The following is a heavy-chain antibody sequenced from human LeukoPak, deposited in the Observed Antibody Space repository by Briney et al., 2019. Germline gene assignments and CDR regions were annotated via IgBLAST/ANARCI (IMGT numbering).Heavy chain of an antibody. J-gene: IGHJ4*02. CDR1: GFTFSGSG. CDR2: IRSDGSNK. V-gene: IGHV3-30*02. CDR3: GRVEGFDY. Sequence: PGGSLRLSCAASGFTFSGSGMHWVRQAPGKGLEWVAFIRSDGSNKYYADSVKGRFTISRDNSKNTLYLQMNSLRAEDTAVYYCGRVEGFDYWGQGTLVTVSS.